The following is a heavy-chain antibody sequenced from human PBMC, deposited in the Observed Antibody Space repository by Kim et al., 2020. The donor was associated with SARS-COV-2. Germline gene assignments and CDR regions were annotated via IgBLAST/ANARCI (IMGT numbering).Heavy chain of an antibody. Sequence: GGSLRLSCAASGFTFSSYAMHWVRQAPGKGLEWVAVISYDGSNKYYADSVKGRFTISRDNSKNTLYLQMNSLRAEDSAVYYCAREGDGSGYVDYWGQGTL. CDR1: GFTFSSYA. CDR3: AREGDGSGYVDY. V-gene: IGHV3-30-3*01. J-gene: IGHJ4*02. CDR2: ISYDGSNK. D-gene: IGHD6-19*01.